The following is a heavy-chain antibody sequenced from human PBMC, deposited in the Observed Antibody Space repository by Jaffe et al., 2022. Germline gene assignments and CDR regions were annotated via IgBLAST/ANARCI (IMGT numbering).Heavy chain of an antibody. V-gene: IGHV3-30*02. CDR3: ATAEPGPLLLY. J-gene: IGHJ4*02. Sequence: QVQLVESGGGVVQPGGSLRLSCAASGFTFSSYGIHWVRQAPGKGPEWVAFIRYDGSNKYYADSVKGRFTISRDNSKNTLYLQMNSLRAEDTAVYYCATAEPGPLLLYWGLGTLLTVSS. CDR2: IRYDGSNK. D-gene: IGHD2-15*01. CDR1: GFTFSSYG.